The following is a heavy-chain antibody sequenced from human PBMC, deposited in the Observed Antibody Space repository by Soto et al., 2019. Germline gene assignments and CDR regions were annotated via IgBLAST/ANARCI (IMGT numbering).Heavy chain of an antibody. Sequence: MALGCSVSGVSICSGAYYWSWIRQHPGKGLEWIGYIYYTGSTYYNPSLKSRVTISIDTSKNQFSLKLNSVTAADTAVYYFARERAGNRSGYYLDFWGQGTLVTVSS. V-gene: IGHV4-31*03. CDR3: ARERAGNRSGYYLDF. J-gene: IGHJ4*02. CDR2: IYYTGST. D-gene: IGHD3-22*01. CDR1: GVSICSGAYY.